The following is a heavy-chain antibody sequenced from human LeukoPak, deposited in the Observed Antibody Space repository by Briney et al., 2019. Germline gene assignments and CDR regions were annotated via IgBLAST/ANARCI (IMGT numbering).Heavy chain of an antibody. CDR1: GFTFSSYA. CDR3: AARSAAGLFDY. CDR2: ISGSGGST. D-gene: IGHD6-13*01. J-gene: IGHJ4*02. Sequence: GGSLRLSCAASGFTFSSYAMSWVRQAPGKGLEWVSAISGSGGSTYYADSVKGRFTISRDNSRNTLYLQMNSLRAEDTAVYYCAARSAAGLFDYWGQGTLVTVSS. V-gene: IGHV3-23*01.